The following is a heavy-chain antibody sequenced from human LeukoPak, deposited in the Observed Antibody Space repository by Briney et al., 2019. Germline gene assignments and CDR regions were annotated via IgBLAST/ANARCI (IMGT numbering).Heavy chain of an antibody. V-gene: IGHV3-9*01. CDR2: ISWNSGSI. J-gene: IGHJ4*02. CDR1: GFTFDDYA. Sequence: PGRSLRLSCAASGFTFDDYAMHWVRQAPGKGLGWVSGISWNSGSIGYADSVKGRFTISRDNAKNSLYLQMNSLRAEDTALYYCAKDIAYGSGIDYWGQGTLVTVSS. CDR3: AKDIAYGSGIDY. D-gene: IGHD3-10*01.